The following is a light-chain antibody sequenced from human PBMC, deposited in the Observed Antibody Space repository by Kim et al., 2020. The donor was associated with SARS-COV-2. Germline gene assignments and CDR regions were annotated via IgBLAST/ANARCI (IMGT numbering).Light chain of an antibody. J-gene: IGLJ2*01. CDR3: QAWDSSTSVL. Sequence: VPPGQTASITCSADKLGDRYASWYQHTPGQSPLLVIYQDSRRPSGIPERFSGSISGNTATLTISGTRAMDEADYYCQAWDSSTSVLFGGGTQLTVL. V-gene: IGLV3-1*01. CDR2: QDS. CDR1: KLGDRY.